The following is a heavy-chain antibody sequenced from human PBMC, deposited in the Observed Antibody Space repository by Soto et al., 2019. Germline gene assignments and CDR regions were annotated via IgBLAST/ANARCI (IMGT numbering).Heavy chain of an antibody. D-gene: IGHD3-22*01. CDR3: ARGENYDSSGYPYYYGMDV. J-gene: IGHJ6*02. Sequence: PGESLKISCKGSGYSFTSYWIGWVRQMPGKGLEWMGIIYPGDSDTRYSPSFQGQVTISADKSISTAYLQWSSLKASDTAMYYCARGENYDSSGYPYYYGMDVWGQGTTVTVSS. CDR2: IYPGDSDT. CDR1: GYSFTSYW. V-gene: IGHV5-51*01.